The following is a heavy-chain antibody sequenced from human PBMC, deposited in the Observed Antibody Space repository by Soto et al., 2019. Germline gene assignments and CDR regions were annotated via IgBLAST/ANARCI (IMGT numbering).Heavy chain of an antibody. CDR2: IRSKAYGGTT. J-gene: IGHJ4*01. V-gene: IGHV3-49*04. CDR3: TSPGYSRGWPQGFDH. Sequence: PGGSLRLSCTASGFTFGDYAMSWVRQAPGKGLEWVGFIRSKAYGGTTEYAASVKGRFTISRDDSKSIAYLQMNSLKTEDTAVYYCTSPGYSRGWPQGFDHWG. CDR1: GFTFGDYA. D-gene: IGHD6-19*01.